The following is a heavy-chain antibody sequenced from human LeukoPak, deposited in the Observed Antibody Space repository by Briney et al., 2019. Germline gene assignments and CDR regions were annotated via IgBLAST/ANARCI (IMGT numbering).Heavy chain of an antibody. V-gene: IGHV1-18*01. Sequence: ASVKVSCKASGYTFTSYGISWVRQAPGQGLEWMGWISAYNGNTNYAQKLQGRVTMTTDTSTSTAYMELRSLRSDDTAVYYCARTAGPYYYDSSGYYPYYFDYWGQGTLVTVSS. CDR3: ARTAGPYYYDSSGYYPYYFDY. D-gene: IGHD3-22*01. CDR2: ISAYNGNT. CDR1: GYTFTSYG. J-gene: IGHJ4*02.